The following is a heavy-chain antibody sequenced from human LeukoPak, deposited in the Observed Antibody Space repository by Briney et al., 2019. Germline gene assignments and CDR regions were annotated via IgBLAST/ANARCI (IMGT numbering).Heavy chain of an antibody. CDR1: GFTFSSYA. Sequence: GGSLRLSCAASGFTFSSYAMHWVRQAPGKGLEWVSYISSSGSTIYYADSVKGRFTISRDNAKNSLYLQMNSLRAEDTAVYYCARDNEWEDFDYWGQGTLVTVSS. CDR3: ARDNEWEDFDY. D-gene: IGHD1-26*01. V-gene: IGHV3-48*04. J-gene: IGHJ4*02. CDR2: ISSSGSTI.